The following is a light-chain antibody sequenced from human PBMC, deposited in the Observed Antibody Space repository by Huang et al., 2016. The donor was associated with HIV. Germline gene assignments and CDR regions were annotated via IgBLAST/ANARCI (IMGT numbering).Light chain of an antibody. J-gene: IGKJ4*01. CDR1: PGVSSY. CDR3: QQATRIPLT. V-gene: IGKV1-12*01. Sequence: DIQMTQSPTSVSASVGDRVTITCRASPGVSSYLAWYQQKPGKAPNLLIYAASTLQTGVPSRFSGNGSDTDFTLTISSLQAEDFATYYCQQATRIPLTFGGGTKVEMK. CDR2: AAS.